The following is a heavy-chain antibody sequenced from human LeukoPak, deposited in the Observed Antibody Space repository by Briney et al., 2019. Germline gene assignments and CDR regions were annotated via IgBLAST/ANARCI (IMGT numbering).Heavy chain of an antibody. CDR1: GFTFDSYS. J-gene: IGHJ6*04. CDR2: INSRSSSI. CDR3: ARGPTMKMDV. Sequence: GGSLRLSCAASGFTFDSYSMNWVRQAPGKGLEWVSSINSRSSSIYYADSVKGRFTISRDNAKNSLYLQMNSLRAEDTAVYYCARGPTMKMDVWGKGTTVTASS. D-gene: IGHD3-22*01. V-gene: IGHV3-21*01.